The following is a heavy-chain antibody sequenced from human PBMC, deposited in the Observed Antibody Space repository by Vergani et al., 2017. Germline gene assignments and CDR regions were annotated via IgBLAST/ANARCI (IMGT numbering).Heavy chain of an antibody. CDR3: ASKRGACRAADRQSYDV. CDR1: GDSVISTDYH. D-gene: IGHD2-15*01. Sequence: QVQLQESGPGLVKPSETLSLTCTVSGDSVISTDYHWGWIRQPPGKGLEWIGSMDYSGSTSYNPSLESRISISFETPKNQFSLRLTSVTAADTAVYYCASKRGACRAADRQSYDVWVPGTLVGVAS. V-gene: IGHV4-39*01. CDR2: MDYSGST. J-gene: IGHJ4*02.